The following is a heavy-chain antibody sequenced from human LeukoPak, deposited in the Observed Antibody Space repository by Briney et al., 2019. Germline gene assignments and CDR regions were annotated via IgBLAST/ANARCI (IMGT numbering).Heavy chain of an antibody. Sequence: GGSLRLSCAASGFTFSTYAMSWVRQAPGKGLEWVSSISSSSSYIYYADSVKGRFTISRDNAKNSLYLQMNSLRAEDTAVYYCARDLGIAVADDYWGQGTLVTVSS. J-gene: IGHJ4*02. V-gene: IGHV3-21*01. CDR1: GFTFSTYA. D-gene: IGHD6-19*01. CDR3: ARDLGIAVADDY. CDR2: ISSSSSYI.